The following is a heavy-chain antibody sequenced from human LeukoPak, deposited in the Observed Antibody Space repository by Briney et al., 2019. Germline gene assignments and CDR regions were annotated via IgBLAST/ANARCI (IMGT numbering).Heavy chain of an antibody. CDR3: ARHVNLYGALDY. CDR2: IYYSGST. CDR1: GGSISSSSYY. J-gene: IGHJ4*02. D-gene: IGHD4-17*01. Sequence: PSETLSLTCTVSGGSISSSSYYWGWIRQPPGKGLEWIGSIYYSGSTYYNPSLKSRVTISVDTSKNQFSLKLSSVTAADTAVYYCARHVNLYGALDYWGQGTLVTVSS. V-gene: IGHV4-39*01.